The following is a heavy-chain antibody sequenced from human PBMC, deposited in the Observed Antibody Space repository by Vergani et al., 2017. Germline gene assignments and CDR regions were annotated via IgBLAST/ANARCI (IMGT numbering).Heavy chain of an antibody. Sequence: EVQLLESGGGLVQPGGSLRLSCAASGFTFSSYAMSWVRQAPGKGLEWVGRIKSKTDGGTTDYAAPVKGRFTISRDDSKNTLYLQMNSLKTEDTAVYYCTTDWYYYDSSGFDYWGQGTLVTVSS. V-gene: IGHV3-15*01. CDR3: TTDWYYYDSSGFDY. CDR2: IKSKTDGGTT. D-gene: IGHD3-22*01. J-gene: IGHJ4*02. CDR1: GFTFSSYA.